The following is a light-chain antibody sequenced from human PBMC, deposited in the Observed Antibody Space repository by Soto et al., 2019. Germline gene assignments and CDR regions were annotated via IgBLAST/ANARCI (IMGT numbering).Light chain of an antibody. Sequence: EIVMTQYPATLSVSPGERATLSCRASQSVSSNVAWYQQKPGQAPRLLIYGASTRATGIPARFSGSGYGTDFTLTISGLQFEDFAIYFCQQFNEWLFTCGGGTRVEI. V-gene: IGKV3-15*01. CDR2: GAS. CDR3: QQFNEWLFT. CDR1: QSVSSN. J-gene: IGKJ4*01.